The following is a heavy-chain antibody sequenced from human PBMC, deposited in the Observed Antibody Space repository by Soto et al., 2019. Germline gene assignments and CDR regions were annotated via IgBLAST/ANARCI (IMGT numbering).Heavy chain of an antibody. V-gene: IGHV4-34*01. CDR1: GGSFSGYY. Sequence: SETLSLTCAVYGGSFSGYYWTWIRQPPGTGLEWIGEINHSGSTNYNPSLKSRVTISVDTSKNQFSLKLSSVTAAHTAVYYCARVSYYDFWSGYPTTDCWGQGTLVTVSS. D-gene: IGHD3-3*01. J-gene: IGHJ4*02. CDR3: ARVSYYDFWSGYPTTDC. CDR2: INHSGST.